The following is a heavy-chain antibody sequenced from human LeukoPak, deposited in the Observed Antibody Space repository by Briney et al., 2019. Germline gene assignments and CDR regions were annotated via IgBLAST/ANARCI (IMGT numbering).Heavy chain of an antibody. CDR1: GGSISRYY. J-gene: IGHJ6*03. Sequence: KTSETLSLTCTVSGGSISRYYWSWIRQPPGKRLEWIGYIYYNGSTNYNPSLKSRVTISVDTSKNQFSLKLSFVTAADTAVYYCARDSSRKQYYYYMDVWGKGTTVTVPS. CDR3: ARDSSRKQYYYYMDV. CDR2: IYYNGST. V-gene: IGHV4-59*01.